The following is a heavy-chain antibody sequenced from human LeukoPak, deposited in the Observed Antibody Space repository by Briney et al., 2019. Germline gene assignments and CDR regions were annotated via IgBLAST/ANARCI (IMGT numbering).Heavy chain of an antibody. CDR3: ALSTYSSSPS. Sequence: GGSLRLSCAASGFAFSDHWMIWVRQAPGKGLEWVANINQDESKKYYVDSVEGRFTISRDNAENSVYLQINSLRGEDTALYYCALSTYSSSPSWGQGTLVSVSS. CDR2: INQDESKK. D-gene: IGHD6-6*01. V-gene: IGHV3-7*01. CDR1: GFAFSDHW. J-gene: IGHJ5*02.